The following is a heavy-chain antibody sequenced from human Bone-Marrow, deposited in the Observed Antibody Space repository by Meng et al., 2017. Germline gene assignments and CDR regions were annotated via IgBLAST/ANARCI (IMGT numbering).Heavy chain of an antibody. CDR3: TTDVEGSCSSTSCYAVDY. CDR2: IRSETYGGTT. V-gene: IGHV3-49*03. J-gene: IGHJ4*02. CDR1: GFTFGDHA. Sequence: GESLKISCTASGFTFGDHAMSWFRQAPGKGLEWVGFIRSETYGGTTEYAASVKGRFTSSRDDSKSIAYLRMNSLKTEDTAVYYCTTDVEGSCSSTSCYAVDYWGQGTLVTVSS. D-gene: IGHD2-2*01.